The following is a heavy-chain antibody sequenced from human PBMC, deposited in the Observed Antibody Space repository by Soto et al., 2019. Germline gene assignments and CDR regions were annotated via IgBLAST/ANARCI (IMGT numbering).Heavy chain of an antibody. CDR3: ARMSALSMETPPNWFDP. J-gene: IGHJ5*02. D-gene: IGHD6-6*01. CDR1: GGTFSSYA. Sequence: QVQLGQSGAEVKKPGSSVKVSCKASGGTFSSYAISWLRQAPGQGLEWMGGIIPIFGTANYAQNFQGRVTITADESTSTDYMERSSLRSEDTAVYYCARMSALSMETPPNWFDPWGQVTLVNVSS. CDR2: IIPIFGTA. V-gene: IGHV1-69*01.